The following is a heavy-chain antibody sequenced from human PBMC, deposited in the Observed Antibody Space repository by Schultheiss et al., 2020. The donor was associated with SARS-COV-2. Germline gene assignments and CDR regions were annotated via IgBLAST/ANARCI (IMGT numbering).Heavy chain of an antibody. Sequence: GGSLRLSCAASGFTFSSYSMNWVRQAPGKGLEWVSYISSSSSTIYYADSVKGRFTISRDNAKNSLYLQMNSLRAGDTAVYYCARGRDEVRVAYYGLDVWGQGTTVTVSS. CDR3: ARGRDEVRVAYYGLDV. CDR1: GFTFSSYS. CDR2: ISSSSSTI. V-gene: IGHV3-48*01. J-gene: IGHJ6*02. D-gene: IGHD3-3*01.